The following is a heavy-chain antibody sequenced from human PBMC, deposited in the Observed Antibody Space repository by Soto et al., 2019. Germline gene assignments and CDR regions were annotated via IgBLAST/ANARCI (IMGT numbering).Heavy chain of an antibody. D-gene: IGHD6-19*01. V-gene: IGHV4-39*01. Sequence: PSETLSLTCTVSGGSISSSSYYWGWIRQPPGKGLAWIGSIYYSGSTYYNPSLKSRVTISVDTSKNQFSLKLSSVTAADTAVYYCARQSLQWLVDYWGQGTLVTVSS. CDR3: ARQSLQWLVDY. CDR2: IYYSGST. CDR1: GGSISSSSYY. J-gene: IGHJ4*02.